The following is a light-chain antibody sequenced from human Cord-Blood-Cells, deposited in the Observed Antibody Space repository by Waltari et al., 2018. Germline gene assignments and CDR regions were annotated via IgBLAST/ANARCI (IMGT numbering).Light chain of an antibody. CDR3: SSYAGSNNYV. V-gene: IGLV2-8*01. Sequence: HSALTQPPSASGSPAQSVTLSCTGTSSDVGVYNYVSWYQQHPGKAPKLMIYEVSKRPSGVPDRFSGSKSGNTASLTVSGLQAEDEADYYCSSYAGSNNYVFGTGTKVTVL. CDR2: EVS. CDR1: SSDVGVYNY. J-gene: IGLJ1*01.